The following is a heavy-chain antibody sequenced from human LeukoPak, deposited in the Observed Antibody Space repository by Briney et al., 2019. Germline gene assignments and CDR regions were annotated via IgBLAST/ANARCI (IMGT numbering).Heavy chain of an antibody. CDR1: GFTFSSYA. Sequence: GGSLRLSCAASGFTFSSYAMHWVRQAPGKGQEWVAVISYDGSNKYYADSVKGRFTISRDNSKNTLYLQMNSLRAEDTAVYYCAREEYSSSSMLNYWGQGTLVTVSS. V-gene: IGHV3-30-3*01. D-gene: IGHD6-6*01. CDR2: ISYDGSNK. CDR3: AREEYSSSSMLNY. J-gene: IGHJ4*02.